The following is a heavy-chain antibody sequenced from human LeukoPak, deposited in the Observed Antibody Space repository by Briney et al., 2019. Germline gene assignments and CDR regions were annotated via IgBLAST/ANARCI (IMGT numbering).Heavy chain of an antibody. CDR3: ASGEDSSSWPDAFDI. Sequence: GGSLRLSCAASGFTFSSYSMNWVRQAPGKGLEWVSSISSSSSYIYYADSVKGRFTISRDNAKNSLYLQMNSLRAEDTAVYYCASGEDSSSWPDAFDIWGQGTMVTVSS. D-gene: IGHD6-13*01. V-gene: IGHV3-21*01. J-gene: IGHJ3*02. CDR2: ISSSSSYI. CDR1: GFTFSSYS.